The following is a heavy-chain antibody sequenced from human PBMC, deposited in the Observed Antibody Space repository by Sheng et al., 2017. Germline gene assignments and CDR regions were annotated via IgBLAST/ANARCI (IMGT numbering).Heavy chain of an antibody. Sequence: EVQLLQSEAEVTKPGESLEISCKASGYSFATHWIGWVRQMPGKGLEWMGNVYPDDSETHYSPSFRGHVTISADKYTNTAFLRWSSVKASDTAVYYCARPPRGRSGTFDFWGPGTKVIVSS. CDR3: ARPPRGRSGTFDF. V-gene: IGHV5-51*01. CDR1: GYSFATHW. D-gene: IGHD1-26*01. CDR2: VYPDDSET. J-gene: IGHJ3*01.